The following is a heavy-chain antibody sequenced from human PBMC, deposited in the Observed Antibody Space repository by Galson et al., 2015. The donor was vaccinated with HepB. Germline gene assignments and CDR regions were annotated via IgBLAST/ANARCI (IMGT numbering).Heavy chain of an antibody. D-gene: IGHD1-1*01. CDR1: GYTFTTYD. J-gene: IGHJ4*02. Sequence: SVKVSCKASGYTFTTYDINWVRQATGQGLEWMGWMNPNSGNTACAQKFQGRVTMTMDASITTAYLELSSLRPEDTAIYYCARRRSDRGYTAFDYWGQGTLVTVSS. CDR3: ARRRSDRGYTAFDY. CDR2: MNPNSGNT. V-gene: IGHV1-8*01.